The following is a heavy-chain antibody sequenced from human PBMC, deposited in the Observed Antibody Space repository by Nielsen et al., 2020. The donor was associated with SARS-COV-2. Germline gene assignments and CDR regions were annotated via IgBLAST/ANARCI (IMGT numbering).Heavy chain of an antibody. CDR1: GYSFTSYW. D-gene: IGHD5-18*01. CDR2: IYPGDSDT. V-gene: IGHV5-51*01. Sequence: GESLKISCKGSGYSFTSYWIGWVRQMPGKGLEWMGIIYPGDSDTRYSPSFQGQVTISADKSISTAYLQWSSLKASDTAMYYCASELFNRRGYSYGGYDYWGQGTLVTVSS. J-gene: IGHJ4*02. CDR3: ASELFNRRGYSYGGYDY.